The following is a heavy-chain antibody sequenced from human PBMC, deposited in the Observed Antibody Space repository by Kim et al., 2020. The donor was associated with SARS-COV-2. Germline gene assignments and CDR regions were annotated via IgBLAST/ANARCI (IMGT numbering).Heavy chain of an antibody. Sequence: SETLSLTCTVSGGSISSYYWSWIRQPPGKGLEWIGYIYYSGSTNYNPSLKSRVTISVDTSKNQFSLKLSSVTAADTAVYYCARGGPGASIWYYDSSGPVVSLNWFDPWGQGTLVTVSS. CDR1: GGSISSYY. CDR2: IYYSGST. V-gene: IGHV4-59*01. J-gene: IGHJ5*02. D-gene: IGHD3-22*01. CDR3: ARGGPGASIWYYDSSGPVVSLNWFDP.